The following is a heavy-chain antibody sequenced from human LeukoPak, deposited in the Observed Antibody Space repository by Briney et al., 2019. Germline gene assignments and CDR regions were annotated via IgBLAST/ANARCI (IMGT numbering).Heavy chain of an antibody. J-gene: IGHJ1*01. CDR1: GGTFSSYA. CDR2: IIPILGIA. CDR3: ASDYCSSTSCSQGVYFQH. V-gene: IGHV1-69*04. Sequence: SVKVSCKASGGTFSSYAISWVRQAPGQRLEWMGRIIPILGIANYAQKFQGRVTITADKSTSTAYMELSSLRSEDTAVYYCASDYCSSTSCSQGVYFQHWGQGTLVTVSS. D-gene: IGHD2-2*01.